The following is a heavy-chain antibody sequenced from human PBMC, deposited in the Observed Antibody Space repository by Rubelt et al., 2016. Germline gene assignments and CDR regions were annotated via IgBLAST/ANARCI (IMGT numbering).Heavy chain of an antibody. CDR3: ASEGWQQLVDY. Sequence: SGSTNYNPSLKSRVTISVDTSKNQFSLKLSSVTAADTAVYYCASEGWQQLVDYWGQGTLVTVSS. V-gene: IGHV4-30-2*04. J-gene: IGHJ4*02. CDR2: SGST. D-gene: IGHD6-13*01.